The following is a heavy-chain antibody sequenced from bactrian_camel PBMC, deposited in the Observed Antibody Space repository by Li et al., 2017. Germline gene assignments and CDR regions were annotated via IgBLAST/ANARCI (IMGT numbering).Heavy chain of an antibody. V-gene: IGHV3S40*01. D-gene: IGHD4*01. J-gene: IGHJ4*01. CDR1: GSTFSSYN. Sequence: VQLVESGGGLVQPGGSLRLSCAASGSTFSSYNMTWVRQALGKGLEWVSRINGDGSSTYYADSVKGRFNISRDNAKNMVYLQMNSLKPEDTAMYYCAARVGLRVCSLATMEQIEYRYWGQGTQVTVS. CDR3: AARVGLRVCSLATMEQIEYRY. CDR2: INGDGSST.